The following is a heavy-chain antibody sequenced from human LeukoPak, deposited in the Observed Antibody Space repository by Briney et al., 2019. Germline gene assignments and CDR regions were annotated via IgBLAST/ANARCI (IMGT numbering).Heavy chain of an antibody. CDR1: GFTFSSYE. CDR3: AELGITMIGGV. D-gene: IGHD3-10*02. Sequence: QPGGSLRLSCAASGFTFSSYEMNWLRQAPGKGLEWVSYINSSGSTIYYADSVKGRFTISRDNAKNSLYLQMNSLRADDTAVYYCAELGITMIGGVWGKGTTVTISS. CDR2: INSSGSTI. V-gene: IGHV3-48*03. J-gene: IGHJ6*04.